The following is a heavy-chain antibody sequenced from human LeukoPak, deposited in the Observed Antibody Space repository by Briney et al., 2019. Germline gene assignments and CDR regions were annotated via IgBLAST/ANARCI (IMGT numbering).Heavy chain of an antibody. D-gene: IGHD3-3*01. J-gene: IGHJ5*02. CDR1: GYTFTSYD. CDR2: MNPNSGNT. V-gene: IGHV1-8*01. CDR3: ARQGYYDFWSGYPTNWFDP. Sequence: ASVNVSCKASGYTFTSYDINWVRQATGQGLGWMGWMNPNSGNTGYAQKLQGRVTMTRNTSISTAYMELSSLRSEDTAVYYCARQGYYDFWSGYPTNWFDPWGQGTLVTVSS.